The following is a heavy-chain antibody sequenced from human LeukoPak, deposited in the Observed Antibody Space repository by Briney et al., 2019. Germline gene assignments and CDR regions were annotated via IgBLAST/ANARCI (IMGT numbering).Heavy chain of an antibody. D-gene: IGHD3-3*01. CDR2: ISWNSGSI. CDR3: AKDGSGYYSFDY. Sequence: GGSLRLSCAASGFTFDDCAMHWVRQAPGKGLEWVSGISWNSGSIGYADSVKGRFTISRDNAKNSLYLQMNSLRAEDTALYYCAKDGSGYYSFDYWGQGTLVTVSS. J-gene: IGHJ4*02. V-gene: IGHV3-9*01. CDR1: GFTFDDCA.